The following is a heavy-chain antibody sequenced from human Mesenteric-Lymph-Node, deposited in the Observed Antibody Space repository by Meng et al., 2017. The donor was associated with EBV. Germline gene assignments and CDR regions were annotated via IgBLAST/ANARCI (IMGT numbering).Heavy chain of an antibody. J-gene: IGHJ4*02. V-gene: IGHV4-34*01. CDR1: GGSFSGYY. CDR2: INHSGST. Sequence: QGQLQQWRAGLLKPSETLSLTCAVYGGSFSGYYWSWIRQPPGKGLEWIGEINHSGSTNYNPSLKSRVTISVDTSKNQFSLKLSSVTAADTAVYYCARGPYSSYDYWGQGTLVTVSS. CDR3: ARGPYSSYDY. D-gene: IGHD6-6*01.